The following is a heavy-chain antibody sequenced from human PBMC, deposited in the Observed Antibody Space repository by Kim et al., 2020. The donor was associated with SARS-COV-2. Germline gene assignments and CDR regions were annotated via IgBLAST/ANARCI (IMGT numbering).Heavy chain of an antibody. Sequence: SETLSLTCTVSGGSISSSSYYWGWIRQPPGKGLEWIGSIYYSGSTYYNPSLKSRVTISVDTSKNQFSLKLSSVTATDTAVYYCARDTRATTCAFDIWGQGTMVTVSS. CDR3: ARDTRATTCAFDI. CDR1: GGSISSSSYY. J-gene: IGHJ3*02. CDR2: IYYSGST. D-gene: IGHD1-26*01. V-gene: IGHV4-39*02.